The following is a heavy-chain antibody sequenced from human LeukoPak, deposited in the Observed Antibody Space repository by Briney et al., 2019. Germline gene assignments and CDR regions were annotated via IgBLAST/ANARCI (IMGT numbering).Heavy chain of an antibody. CDR1: GYSISNGYY. D-gene: IGHD2-2*01. J-gene: IGHJ3*02. Sequence: SETLSLTCDVSGYSISNGYYWGWIRQPPGEGLEWIGNIYRSGTTYYNPSLKSRVTVSVDTSKNQFSLKLSSVTAADTAVHYCARRLVVVPVAKRVSGDAFDIWGQGTKVSVSP. CDR2: IYRSGTT. CDR3: ARRLVVVPVAKRVSGDAFDI. V-gene: IGHV4-38-2*01.